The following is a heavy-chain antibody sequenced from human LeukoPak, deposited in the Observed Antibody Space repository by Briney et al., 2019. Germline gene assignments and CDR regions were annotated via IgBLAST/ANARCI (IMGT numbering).Heavy chain of an antibody. CDR2: IWYDGSNK. D-gene: IGHD6-6*01. V-gene: IGHV3-33*01. Sequence: GGSLRLSCAASGFTFSSYGMPWVRQAPGKGLEWVAVIWYDGSNKYYADSVKGRFTISRDNSKNTLYLQMNSLRAEDTAVYYCARGQYKYSSSSSDYWGQGTLVTVSS. CDR1: GFTFSSYG. CDR3: ARGQYKYSSSSSDY. J-gene: IGHJ4*02.